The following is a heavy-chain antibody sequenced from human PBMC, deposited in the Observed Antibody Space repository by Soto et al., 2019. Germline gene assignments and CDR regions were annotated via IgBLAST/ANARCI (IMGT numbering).Heavy chain of an antibody. V-gene: IGHV4-59*01. CDR1: GGSISSYY. J-gene: IGHJ5*02. Sequence: SETLSLTCTVSGGSISSYYWSWIRQPPGKGLEWIGYIYYSGSTNYNPSLKSRVTISVDTSKNQFSLKLSSVTAADTAVYYCARVDMGNKFDPWGQGTLVTVS. CDR2: IYYSGST. D-gene: IGHD2-15*01. CDR3: ARVDMGNKFDP.